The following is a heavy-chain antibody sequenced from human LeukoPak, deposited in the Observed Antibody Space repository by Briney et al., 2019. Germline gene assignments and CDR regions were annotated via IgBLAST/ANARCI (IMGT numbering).Heavy chain of an antibody. Sequence: GGSLRLSCAASGFTFSSYWMHWVRQAPGKGLVWVSRINIDGRSTTYADSVKGRFTISRDNAKNTLYLQMDNLRADDTAVYYCVRGSGGDGYSYWGDYWGQGTLVTVSP. V-gene: IGHV3-74*01. J-gene: IGHJ4*02. CDR1: GFTFSSYW. CDR3: VRGSGGDGYSYWGDY. D-gene: IGHD5-24*01. CDR2: INIDGRST.